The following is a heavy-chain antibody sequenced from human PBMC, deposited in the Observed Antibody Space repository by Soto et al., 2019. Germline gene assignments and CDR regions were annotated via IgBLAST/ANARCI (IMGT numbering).Heavy chain of an antibody. CDR1: GFTFSGSA. D-gene: IGHD2-2*01. CDR2: IRSKANSYAT. V-gene: IGHV3-73*01. CDR3: TRYCSSTSCYAPQFMDV. J-gene: IGHJ6*03. Sequence: GGSLRLSCAASGFTFSGSAMHWVRQASGKGLEWVGRIRSKANSYATAYAASVKGRFTISRDDSKNTAYLQMNSLKTEDTAVYYCTRYCSSTSCYAPQFMDVWGKGTTVTVSS.